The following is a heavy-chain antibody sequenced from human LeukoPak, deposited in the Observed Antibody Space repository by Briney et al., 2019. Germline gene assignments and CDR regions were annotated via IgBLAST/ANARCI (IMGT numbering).Heavy chain of an antibody. D-gene: IGHD3-10*01. V-gene: IGHV4-59*01. Sequence: PSETLSLTRTVSGGSISGYYWSWIRQPPGKGLECIGYVYYSGSTNYNPSLNSRVTMSVDTSKNQFYLKVTSVTAADTAVYYCARDRGSAYWGQGTLVTVSS. J-gene: IGHJ4*02. CDR3: ARDRGSAY. CDR2: VYYSGST. CDR1: GGSISGYY.